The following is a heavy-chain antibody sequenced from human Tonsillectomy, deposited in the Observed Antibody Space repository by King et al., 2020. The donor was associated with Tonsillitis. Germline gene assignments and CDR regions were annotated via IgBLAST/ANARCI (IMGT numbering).Heavy chain of an antibody. CDR3: AKDLRIVVVIRRVDAFDI. D-gene: IGHD3-22*01. J-gene: IGHJ3*02. V-gene: IGHV3-23*04. CDR2: ISGSGGST. Sequence: VQLVESGGGLVQPGGSLRLSCAASGFTFSSYAMSWVRQAPGKGLEWVSAISGSGGSTYYADSVKGRFTIYRDNSKNTRYLQMNSLRAEDTAVYYFAKDLRIVVVIRRVDAFDIWGQGTMVTVSS. CDR1: GFTFSSYA.